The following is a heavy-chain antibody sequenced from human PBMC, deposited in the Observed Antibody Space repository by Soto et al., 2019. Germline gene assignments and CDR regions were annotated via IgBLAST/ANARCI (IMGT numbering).Heavy chain of an antibody. CDR3: ARDLYVSY. CDR2: IYSTGAA. Sequence: EEQLVESGGGLVQPGGSLRLFCAASGFSISSKSMTWIRQAPGKGLEWVSVIYSTGAAYYADSVKGRFTISRDDSRDMVYLQMNSLRAEDTAIYYCARDLYVSYWGQGTLVTVSS. CDR1: GFSISSKS. J-gene: IGHJ4*02. V-gene: IGHV3-66*01. D-gene: IGHD3-10*01.